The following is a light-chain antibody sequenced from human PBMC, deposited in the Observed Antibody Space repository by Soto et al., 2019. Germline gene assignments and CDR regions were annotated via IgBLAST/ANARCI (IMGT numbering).Light chain of an antibody. CDR3: QQYGSSPPYT. V-gene: IGKV3-20*01. CDR2: AAS. CDR1: QSISNNY. Sequence: EIVLTQSPGTLSLSPGEIATLSCRTSQSISNNYLAWYQQKPGQAPRLLVYAASTRASDIEGRFSGSGSGTDFTLTISRLEAEDYAVYYCQQYGSSPPYTFGQGTKLEIK. J-gene: IGKJ2*01.